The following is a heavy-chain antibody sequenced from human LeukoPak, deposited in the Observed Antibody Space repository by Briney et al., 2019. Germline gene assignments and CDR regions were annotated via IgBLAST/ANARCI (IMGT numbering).Heavy chain of an antibody. CDR1: GLPFSTYW. CDR3: ARAHSSAWDHRFDY. CDR2: INQDGSEK. D-gene: IGHD6-19*01. J-gene: IGHJ4*02. V-gene: IGHV3-7*01. Sequence: GGSLRLSCAASGLPFSTYWMNWLRQAPGKGLEWVANINQDGSEKYYVDSVKGRFTISRDNAKNSLYLQMNSLRVEDTAVYYCARAHSSAWDHRFDYWGQGTLVTVSS.